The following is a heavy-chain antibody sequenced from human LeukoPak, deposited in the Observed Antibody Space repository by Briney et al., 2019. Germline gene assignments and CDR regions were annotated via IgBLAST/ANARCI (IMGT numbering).Heavy chain of an antibody. CDR3: AKDWLRRGYSYGLHSFDI. V-gene: IGHV3-30*18. Sequence: PGGSLRLSCAASGFTFSFYGMHWVRQAPGKGLEWVALISYDGSSKYYADSVKGRFTISRDNSKNTLYLQMNSLRAEDTAVYYCAKDWLRRGYSYGLHSFDIWGQGTMVTVSS. CDR1: GFTFSFYG. J-gene: IGHJ3*02. CDR2: ISYDGSSK. D-gene: IGHD5-18*01.